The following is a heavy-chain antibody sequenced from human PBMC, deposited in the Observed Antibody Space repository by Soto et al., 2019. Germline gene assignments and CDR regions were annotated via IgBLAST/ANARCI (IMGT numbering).Heavy chain of an antibody. CDR2: ISYSGTI. CDR1: GGSISNNFYY. V-gene: IGHV4-39*01. D-gene: IGHD3-3*02. Sequence: SETLSLTCTVSGGSISNNFYYWGWVRQPPGKGLELISSISYSGTIFYNPSLRIRVTTSVDTSRNQFSLKLTSVTAADTAVYYCASQKLDVPAFFDYWGQGALVTVS. CDR3: ASQKLDVPAFFDY. J-gene: IGHJ4*02.